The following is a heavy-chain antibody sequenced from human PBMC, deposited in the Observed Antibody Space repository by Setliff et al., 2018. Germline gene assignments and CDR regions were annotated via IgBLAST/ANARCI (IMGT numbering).Heavy chain of an antibody. CDR3: ARVTGFSYMDV. V-gene: IGHV4-61*02. CDR2: IYTDGST. CDR1: GDSISSRPFY. Sequence: KTSETLSLTCTVSGDSISSRPFYWGWFRQPAGKGLECLGRIYTDGSTKYNPSLNSRVTLLIDTAKNQISLRLSSVTAADTAVYFCARVTGFSYMDVWGKGTTVTVSS. J-gene: IGHJ6*03. D-gene: IGHD3-3*01.